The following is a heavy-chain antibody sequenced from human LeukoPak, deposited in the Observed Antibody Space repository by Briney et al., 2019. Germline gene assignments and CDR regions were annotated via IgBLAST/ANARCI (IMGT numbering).Heavy chain of an antibody. Sequence: SETLSLTCTVSGGSISSYYWSWIRQPPGKGLEWIGYIYYSGSTNYNPSLKSRVTISVDTSKNQFSLKLSSVTAADTAVYYCARDRPGGSSLDYWGQGILVTVSS. CDR1: GGSISSYY. J-gene: IGHJ4*02. CDR2: IYYSGST. CDR3: ARDRPGGSSLDY. D-gene: IGHD6-13*01. V-gene: IGHV4-59*01.